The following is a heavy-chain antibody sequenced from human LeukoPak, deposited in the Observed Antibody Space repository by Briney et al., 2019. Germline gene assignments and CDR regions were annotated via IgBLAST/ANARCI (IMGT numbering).Heavy chain of an antibody. J-gene: IGHJ5*02. CDR2: IFYSGDT. CDR3: ARSVKKYGLRNWFDP. D-gene: IGHD3-10*01. Sequence: SETLSLTCTVSVDSIYITNYYWDWIRQPPGKGLEWIGNIFYSGDTKYNPSLKNRVTISMEPSKNQFSLRLSSVTAADTAVYYCARSVKKYGLRNWFDPWGQGSLVIVSS. V-gene: IGHV4-39*01. CDR1: VDSIYITNYY.